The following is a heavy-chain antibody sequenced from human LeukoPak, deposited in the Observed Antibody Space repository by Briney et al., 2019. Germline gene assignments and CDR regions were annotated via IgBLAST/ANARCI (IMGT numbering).Heavy chain of an antibody. V-gene: IGHV1-69*13. Sequence: SVKVSCKASGGTFSSYAISWVRQAPGQGLEWMGGIIPIFGTANYAQKFQGRVTITADESTSTAYMELSSLRSEDTAVYYCASDTVTNSYFDYWGQGTLVTVSS. CDR2: IIPIFGTA. J-gene: IGHJ4*02. D-gene: IGHD4-11*01. CDR1: GGTFSSYA. CDR3: ASDTVTNSYFDY.